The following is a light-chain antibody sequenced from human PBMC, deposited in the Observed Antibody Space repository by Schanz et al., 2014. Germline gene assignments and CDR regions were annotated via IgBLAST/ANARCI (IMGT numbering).Light chain of an antibody. J-gene: IGLJ1*01. V-gene: IGLV2-14*01. CDR2: DVT. CDR3: SSYASYSTL. Sequence: QSALTQPASVSGSPGQSITISCTGTSSDIGSYNYVSWYQQYPGEAPKLIIYDVTYRPSGVSDRFSGSKSGNTASLTISELQADDEADYYCSSYASYSTLFGTGTKLTVL. CDR1: SSDIGSYNY.